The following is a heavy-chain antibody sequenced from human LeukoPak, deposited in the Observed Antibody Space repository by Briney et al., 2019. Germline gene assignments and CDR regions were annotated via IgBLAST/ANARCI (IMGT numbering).Heavy chain of an antibody. CDR1: GYTFTGYY. J-gene: IGHJ2*01. CDR2: INPNSGGT. V-gene: IGHV1-2*04. D-gene: IGHD2-15*01. CDR3: ARDGKITPSPPGFDL. Sequence: ASVKVSCKASGYTFTGYYMHWVRQAPGQGLEWMGWINPNSGGTNYAQKFQGWVTMTRDTSISTAYMELSRLRSDDTAVYYCARDGKITPSPPGFDLWGRGTLVTVSS.